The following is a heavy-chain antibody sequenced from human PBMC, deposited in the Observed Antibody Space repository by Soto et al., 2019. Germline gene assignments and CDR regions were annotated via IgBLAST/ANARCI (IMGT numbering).Heavy chain of an antibody. V-gene: IGHV1-69*13. J-gene: IGHJ6*02. CDR1: GGTFSSYA. CDR2: IIPIFGTA. D-gene: IGHD4-4*01. CDR3: ARGDYRYYYYYGMDV. Sequence: GASVKVSCKASGGTFSSYAISWARQAPGQGLEWMGGIIPIFGTANYAQKFQGRVTITADESTSTAYMELSSLRSEDTAVYYCARGDYRYYYYYGMDVWGQGTTVTVSS.